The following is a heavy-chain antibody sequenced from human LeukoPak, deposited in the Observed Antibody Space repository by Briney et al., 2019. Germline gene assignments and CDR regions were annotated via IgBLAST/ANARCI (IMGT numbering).Heavy chain of an antibody. V-gene: IGHV3-21*01. D-gene: IGHD1-26*01. CDR1: GFILSSYS. Sequence: PGGSLRLSRAASGFILSSYSMNWVRQAPGKGLEWVSSISSSSSFIYNADSVKGRFTISRDNAKNSLYLQMNSLRAEDTAVYYCASAPSGTTHFDYWGQGTLVTVSS. CDR2: ISSSSSFI. J-gene: IGHJ4*02. CDR3: ASAPSGTTHFDY.